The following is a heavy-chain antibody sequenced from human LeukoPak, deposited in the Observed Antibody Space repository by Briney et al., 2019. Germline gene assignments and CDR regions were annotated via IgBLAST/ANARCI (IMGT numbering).Heavy chain of an antibody. CDR3: AREGTTMVRGGGAFDI. V-gene: IGHV1-2*02. J-gene: IGHJ3*02. Sequence: ASVKVSCKASGYTFTGYYMHWVRQAPGQGLEWMGWINPNSGGTNYAQKFQGRVTMTGDTSISTAYMELSRLRSDDTAVYYCAREGTTMVRGGGAFDIWGQGTMVTVSS. CDR2: INPNSGGT. CDR1: GYTFTGYY. D-gene: IGHD3-10*01.